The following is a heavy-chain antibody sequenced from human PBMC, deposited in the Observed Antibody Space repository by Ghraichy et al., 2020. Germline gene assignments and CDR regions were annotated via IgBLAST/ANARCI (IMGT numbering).Heavy chain of an antibody. V-gene: IGHV4-39*01. CDR2: VYHSGVT. J-gene: IGHJ4*02. D-gene: IGHD6-19*01. Sequence: SETLSLTCSVSGDSISGSSGYYWGWIRQPPGKGLEWIGSVYHSGVTYYSPSFKSRVTMSVDTSKNQFSLRLSSVTGADTAVYYCTRRQIGVAAKGLPHFDCWGPGILGTVYS. CDR1: GDSISGSSGYY. CDR3: TRRQIGVAAKGLPHFDC.